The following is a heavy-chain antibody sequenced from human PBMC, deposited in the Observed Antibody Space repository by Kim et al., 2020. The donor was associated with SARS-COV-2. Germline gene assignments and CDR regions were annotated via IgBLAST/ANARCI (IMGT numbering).Heavy chain of an antibody. CDR2: IYYSGST. V-gene: IGHV4-61*01. D-gene: IGHD3-10*01. CDR3: ARATQTKLWFGELSADPIHI. J-gene: IGHJ4*01. CDR1: GGSVSSGSYY. Sequence: SETLSLTCTVSGGSVSSGSYYWSWIRQPPGKGLEWIGYIYYSGSTNYNPSLKSRVTISVDTSKNQFSLKLSSVTAADTAVYYCARATQTKLWFGELSADPIHIWGQEPWSPSPQ.